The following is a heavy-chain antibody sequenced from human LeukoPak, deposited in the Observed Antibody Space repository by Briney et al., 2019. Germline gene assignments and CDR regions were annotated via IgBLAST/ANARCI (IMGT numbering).Heavy chain of an antibody. V-gene: IGHV3-20*04. CDR1: GFTFDDYG. CDR2: INWNGGST. CDR3: ARAPGDYGTSRYYFDY. Sequence: GGSLRLSCAASGFTFDDYGMSWVRHAPGKGLEWVSGINWNGGSTGYADSVKGRFTISRDNAKNSLYLQMNSLRAEDTALYYCARAPGDYGTSRYYFDYWGQGTLVTVSS. D-gene: IGHD4-17*01. J-gene: IGHJ4*02.